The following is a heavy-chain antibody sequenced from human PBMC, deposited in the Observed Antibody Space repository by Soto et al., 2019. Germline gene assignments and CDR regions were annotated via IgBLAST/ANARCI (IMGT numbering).Heavy chain of an antibody. CDR2: LIPIFGTA. Sequence: SVKVSCKASAGTFSSYGFSWVRQAPEQGLEWMGLLIPIFGTANYAQKFQGRVTITADESTRTAYMELSSLRSEDTAVYYCARGLEDYYGSGSYSLGGPKFYAFDIWGQGTMVTVSS. V-gene: IGHV1-69*13. D-gene: IGHD3-10*01. J-gene: IGHJ3*02. CDR3: ARGLEDYYGSGSYSLGGPKFYAFDI. CDR1: AGTFSSYG.